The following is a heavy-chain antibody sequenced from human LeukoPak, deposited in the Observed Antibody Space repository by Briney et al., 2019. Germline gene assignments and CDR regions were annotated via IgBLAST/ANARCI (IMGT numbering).Heavy chain of an antibody. CDR1: GFSFSDHY. V-gene: IGHV3-72*01. Sequence: PGVALRLSCAASGFSFSDHYIDWVRQAPGKGLEWVGRIRGKADSHTAEYAASVTGRFSISRDDSKNSVYLQMNSLQTEDTAVYYCAKPFYGDYEEPFDYWGQGTLVTVFS. CDR3: AKPFYGDYEEPFDY. D-gene: IGHD4-17*01. J-gene: IGHJ4*02. CDR2: IRGKADSHTA.